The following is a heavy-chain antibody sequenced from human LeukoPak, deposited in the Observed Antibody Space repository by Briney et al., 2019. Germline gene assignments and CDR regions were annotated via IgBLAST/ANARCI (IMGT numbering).Heavy chain of an antibody. V-gene: IGHV3-48*01. CDR2: ISSSSATI. CDR1: GFTFSSYA. J-gene: IGHJ4*02. Sequence: PGGSLRLSCAASGFTFSSYAMTWVRQAPGKGLEWVSYISSSSATIYYADSVKGRFTISRDNAKNSLYLQMNSLRAEDTAVYYCAREGTLLSDYYWGQGTLVTVSS. D-gene: IGHD2-2*01. CDR3: AREGTLLSDYY.